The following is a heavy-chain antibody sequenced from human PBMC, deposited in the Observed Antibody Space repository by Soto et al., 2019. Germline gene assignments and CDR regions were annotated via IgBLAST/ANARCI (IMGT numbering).Heavy chain of an antibody. V-gene: IGHV3-53*02. CDR2: IYSGGST. CDR1: GFTVSSNY. J-gene: IGHJ4*02. D-gene: IGHD6-19*01. Sequence: EVQLVETGGGLIQPGGSLRLSCAASGFTVSSNYMSWVRQAPGKGLEWVSVIYSGGSTYYADSVKGRFTISRDNSKNTLYLQRNSLRAEDTAVYHCARKHSSGWYYFFDYWGQGTLVTVSS. CDR3: ARKHSSGWYYFFDY.